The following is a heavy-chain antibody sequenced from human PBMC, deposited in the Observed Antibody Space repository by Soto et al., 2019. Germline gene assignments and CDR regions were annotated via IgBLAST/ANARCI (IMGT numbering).Heavy chain of an antibody. V-gene: IGHV3-23*01. D-gene: IGHD3-10*01. CDR3: ARRVIGSSRAFDI. CDR1: GFAFSSHP. CDR2: ISDGGDLT. J-gene: IGHJ3*02. Sequence: SLRLSCAASGFAFSSHPMSWVRQAPEKGLEWVAGISDGGDLTYNADSVRGRFTISRDNSRNTLYLQMNSLRAEDTAVYYCARRVIGSSRAFDIWGQGTMVTVSS.